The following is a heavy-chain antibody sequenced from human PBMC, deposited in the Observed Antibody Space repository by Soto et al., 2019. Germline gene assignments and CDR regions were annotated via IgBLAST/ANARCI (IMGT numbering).Heavy chain of an antibody. Sequence: PSQSLSLTRALSGESVSSNSAGCGWVSPTPSRGLERLGRTYYMSKWYYEYAASGRGRITINPDTSKNQYSLQLNSVTPEDTAVYFCARGEQYSGRIFDYWGQGTLVTVSS. CDR2: TYYMSKWYY. J-gene: IGHJ4*01. CDR1: GESVSSNSAG. V-gene: IGHV6-1*01. CDR3: ARGEQYSGRIFDY. D-gene: IGHD1-26*01.